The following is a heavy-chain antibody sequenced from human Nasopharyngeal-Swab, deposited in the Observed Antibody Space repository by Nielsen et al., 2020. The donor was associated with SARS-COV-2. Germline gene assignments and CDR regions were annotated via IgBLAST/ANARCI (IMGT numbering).Heavy chain of an antibody. CDR2: ISSSSSYI. J-gene: IGHJ6*03. D-gene: IGHD6-13*01. Sequence: WIRQPPGKGLEWVSSISSSSSYIYYADSVKGRFTISRDNAKNSLYLQMNSLRAEDTAVYYCAKTAGAADYYYYYYMDVWGKGTTVTVS. V-gene: IGHV3-21*01. CDR3: AKTAGAADYYYYYYMDV.